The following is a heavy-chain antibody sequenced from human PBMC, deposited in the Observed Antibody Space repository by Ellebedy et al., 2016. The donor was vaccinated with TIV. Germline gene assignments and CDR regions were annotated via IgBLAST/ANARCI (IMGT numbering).Heavy chain of an antibody. Sequence: SETLSLTCAVYGGSFSGYYWSWIRQPPGKGLEWIGEINHSGSTNYNPSLKSRVTISVDTSKNQFSLKLSSVTAADTAVYYCVRYYYGMDVWGQGTTVTVSS. CDR1: GGSFSGYY. CDR2: INHSGST. V-gene: IGHV4-34*01. J-gene: IGHJ6*02. CDR3: VRYYYGMDV.